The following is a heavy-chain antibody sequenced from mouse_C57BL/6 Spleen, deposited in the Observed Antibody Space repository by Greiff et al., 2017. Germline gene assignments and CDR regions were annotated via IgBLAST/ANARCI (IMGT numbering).Heavy chain of an antibody. J-gene: IGHJ4*01. V-gene: IGHV1-15*01. Sequence: QVQLQQSGAELVRPGASVTLSCKASGYTFTDYEMHWVQQTPVHGLEWIGAIDPETGGTSYTQKFKGKAILTADKSTSTAYMELRSLTSEDSAVYYCTRSSGGDAMDYWGQGTSVTVSS. CDR3: TRSSGGDAMDY. CDR1: GYTFTDYE. D-gene: IGHD1-1*02. CDR2: IDPETGGT.